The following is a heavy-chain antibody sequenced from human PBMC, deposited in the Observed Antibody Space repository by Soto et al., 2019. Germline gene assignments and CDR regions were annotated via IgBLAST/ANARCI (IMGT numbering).Heavy chain of an antibody. CDR2: ISGSGGST. V-gene: IGHV3-23*01. CDR3: AKDTKYYYDSSGYPDY. CDR1: GFTFSSYA. Sequence: GASLRLSCAASGFTFSSYAMSWVLQAPGKGLEWVSAISGSGGSTYYADSVKGRFTISRDNSKNTLYLQMNSLRAEDTAVYYCAKDTKYYYDSSGYPDYWGQGTLVTVSS. J-gene: IGHJ4*02. D-gene: IGHD3-22*01.